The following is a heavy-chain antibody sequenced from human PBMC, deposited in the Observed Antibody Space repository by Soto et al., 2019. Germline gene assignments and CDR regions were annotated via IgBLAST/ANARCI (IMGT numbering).Heavy chain of an antibody. CDR3: ARGTPRLTPLNWFDP. D-gene: IGHD3-9*01. CDR1: GGSISSYY. Sequence: SETLSLTCPVSGGSISSYYWSWIRQPPGKGLEWIGYIYYSGSTNYNPSLKSRVTISVDTSKNQFSLKLSSVTAADTAVYYCARGTPRLTPLNWFDPWGQGTLVTVSS. CDR2: IYYSGST. V-gene: IGHV4-59*01. J-gene: IGHJ5*02.